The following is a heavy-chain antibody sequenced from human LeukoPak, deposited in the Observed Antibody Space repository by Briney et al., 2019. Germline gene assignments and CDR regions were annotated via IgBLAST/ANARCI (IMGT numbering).Heavy chain of an antibody. J-gene: IGHJ5*02. D-gene: IGHD3-10*01. Sequence: SETLSLTCTVSGDSIRSYYWSWIRQPPGKGLEWIGYIYYSGSTNYNPSLKSRVTISVDTSKNQFSLKLSSVTAADTAVYYCARDLTDYGSGSVWFDPWGQGTLVTVSS. CDR2: IYYSGST. CDR1: GDSIRSYY. V-gene: IGHV4-59*01. CDR3: ARDLTDYGSGSVWFDP.